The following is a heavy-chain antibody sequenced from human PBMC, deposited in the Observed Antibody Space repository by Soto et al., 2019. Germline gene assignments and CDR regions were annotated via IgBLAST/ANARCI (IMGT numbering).Heavy chain of an antibody. D-gene: IGHD5-12*01. J-gene: IGHJ4*02. CDR3: ARGYGGYADD. V-gene: IGHV4-59*01. Sequence: SETLSLTCTVSGCSICSYYWSWIWQPPGQGLLWIGYIYYSGTTNYNPSLKSRVTISVDTSKNQFSLKLSSVTAADTAVYYCARGYGGYADDWGKGALVTVS. CDR2: IYYSGTT. CDR1: GCSICSYY.